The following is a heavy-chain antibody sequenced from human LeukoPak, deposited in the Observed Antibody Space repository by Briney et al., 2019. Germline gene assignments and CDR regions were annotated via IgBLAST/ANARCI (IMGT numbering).Heavy chain of an antibody. D-gene: IGHD1-26*01. Sequence: ASVKVSCKASGYTFTGYYMHWVRQAPGQGLEWMGRINPNSGGTNYAQKFQGRVTMTRDTSISTAYMELSRLRSDDTAVYYCARVSGSHSPPDYWGQGTLVTVSS. CDR1: GYTFTGYY. CDR3: ARVSGSHSPPDY. V-gene: IGHV1-2*06. CDR2: INPNSGGT. J-gene: IGHJ4*02.